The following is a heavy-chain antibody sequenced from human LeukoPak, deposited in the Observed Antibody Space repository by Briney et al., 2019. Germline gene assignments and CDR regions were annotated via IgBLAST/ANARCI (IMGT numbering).Heavy chain of an antibody. CDR1: GFTFSSYA. CDR3: AKPYDILTGYYWDDAFDI. J-gene: IGHJ3*02. Sequence: GGPLRLSCAASGFTFSSYAMSWVRQAPGKGLEWVSAISGSGGSTYYADSVKGRFTISRDNSKNTLYLQMNSLRAEDTAVYYCAKPYDILTGYYWDDAFDIWGQGTMVTVSS. D-gene: IGHD3-9*01. CDR2: ISGSGGST. V-gene: IGHV3-23*01.